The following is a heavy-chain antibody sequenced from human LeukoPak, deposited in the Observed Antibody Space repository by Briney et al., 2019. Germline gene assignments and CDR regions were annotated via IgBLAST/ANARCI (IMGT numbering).Heavy chain of an antibody. J-gene: IGHJ4*02. Sequence: GGSLRLSCAASGFTFSSYAMSWVRQAPGKGPEWVSAISGSGGSTYYADSVKGRFTISRDNSKNTLYLQMNSLRAEDTAVYYCAKDRWPDLLPLDYWGQGTLVTVSS. CDR2: ISGSGGST. D-gene: IGHD1-14*01. CDR3: AKDRWPDLLPLDY. V-gene: IGHV3-23*01. CDR1: GFTFSSYA.